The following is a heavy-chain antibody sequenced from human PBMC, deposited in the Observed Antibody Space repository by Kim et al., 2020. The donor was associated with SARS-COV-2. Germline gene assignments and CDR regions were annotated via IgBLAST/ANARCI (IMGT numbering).Heavy chain of an antibody. CDR3: VKGERGSSSWLDY. CDR1: GFTFSSYA. V-gene: IGHV3-64D*06. Sequence: GGSLRLSCSASGFTFSSYAMHWVRQAPGKGLEYVSAISSNGGSTYYADSVKGRFTISRDNSKNTLYLQMSSLRAEDTAVYYCVKGERGSSSWLDYWGQGTLVTVSS. D-gene: IGHD6-13*01. CDR2: ISSNGGST. J-gene: IGHJ4*02.